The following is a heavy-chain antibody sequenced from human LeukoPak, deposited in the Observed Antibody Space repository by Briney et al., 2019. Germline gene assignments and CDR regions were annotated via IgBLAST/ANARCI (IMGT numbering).Heavy chain of an antibody. Sequence: SETLSLTCAVYGGSFSGYYWSWIRQPPGKGLEWIGEINHSGSTNYNPSLKSRVTISVDTSKNQFSLKLRSVTAADTAVYYCARGVRPDYDFGSGYPYSYYFDYWSQGTLVTVSS. V-gene: IGHV4-34*01. CDR3: ARGVRPDYDFGSGYPYSYYFDY. J-gene: IGHJ4*02. D-gene: IGHD3-3*01. CDR2: INHSGST. CDR1: GGSFSGYY.